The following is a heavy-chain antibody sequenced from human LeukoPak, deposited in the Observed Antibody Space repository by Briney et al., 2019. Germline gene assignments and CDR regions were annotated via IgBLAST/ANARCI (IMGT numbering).Heavy chain of an antibody. D-gene: IGHD3-10*01. J-gene: IGHJ4*02. V-gene: IGHV1-2*04. CDR3: ARDASMVRCLDY. CDR1: GYTFTGYY. CDR2: INPNSGGT. Sequence: ASVKVSCKASGYTFTGYYMHWVRQAPGQGLEWMGWINPNSGGTNYAQKFQGWVTMTRDTSISTAYMELSRLRSDDTAVYYCARDASMVRCLDYWGQGTLVTVSS.